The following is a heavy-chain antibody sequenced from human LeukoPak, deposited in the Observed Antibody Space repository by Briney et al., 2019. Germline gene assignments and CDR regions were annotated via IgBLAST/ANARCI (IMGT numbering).Heavy chain of an antibody. CDR1: GFTFNIYG. D-gene: IGHD6-13*01. CDR3: AKDPERSSPYYYGMDV. CDR2: ISYDGSNK. V-gene: IGHV3-30*18. J-gene: IGHJ6*02. Sequence: GGSLRLSCAASGFTFNIYGMHWVRQAPGKGLEWVAVISYDGSNKYYADSVKGRFTISRDNSKNTLFLQMNSLRGEDTAVYYCAKDPERSSPYYYGMDVWGQGTTVTVSS.